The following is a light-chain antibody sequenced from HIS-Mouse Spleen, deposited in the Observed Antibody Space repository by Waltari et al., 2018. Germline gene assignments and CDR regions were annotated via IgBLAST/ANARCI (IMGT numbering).Light chain of an antibody. CDR1: SSDVGGYNY. Sequence: QSALTQPASVSGSPGQSITISCTGTSSDVGGYNYVSWYQQHPGKAPKLMIYDVRNRPSGVSNRFSGSKSGNTASLTISGLQAEDEADYYCSSYTSSSTLEVFGGGTKLTVL. CDR3: SSYTSSSTLEV. J-gene: IGLJ2*01. V-gene: IGLV2-14*03. CDR2: DVR.